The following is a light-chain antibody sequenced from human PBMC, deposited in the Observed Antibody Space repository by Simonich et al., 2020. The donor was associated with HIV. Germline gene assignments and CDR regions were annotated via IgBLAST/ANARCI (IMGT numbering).Light chain of an antibody. V-gene: IGKV3-15*01. CDR2: GAS. CDR3: QQYNNWPPWT. J-gene: IGKJ1*01. CDR1: QSVSRN. Sequence: EIVMTQSPATLSVSHGERATLTCRASQSVSRNLAWYQQKPGQAPRLLIYGASTRATGIPARFSGSGSGTEFTLTISSLQSEDFAVYYCQQYNNWPPWTFGQGTKVEIK.